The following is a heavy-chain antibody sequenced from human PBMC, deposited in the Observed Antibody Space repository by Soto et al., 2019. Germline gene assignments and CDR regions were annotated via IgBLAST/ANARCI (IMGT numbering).Heavy chain of an antibody. CDR3: AKDYGINYYGSGSPSWFDP. Sequence: GASVKVSCKISGHTLTELSIHWVRQAPGKGLERMGGFDPEGGEAIYAQKWHGRVTVTEDTVAGTAYMELRGLKSDDTAVYYCAKDYGINYYGSGSPSWFDPWGQGTLVTVSS. J-gene: IGHJ5*02. CDR2: FDPEGGEA. D-gene: IGHD3-10*01. CDR1: GHTLTELS. V-gene: IGHV1-24*01.